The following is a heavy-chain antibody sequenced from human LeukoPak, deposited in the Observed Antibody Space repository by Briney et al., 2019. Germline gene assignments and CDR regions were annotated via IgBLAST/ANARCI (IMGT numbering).Heavy chain of an antibody. CDR2: INHSGST. J-gene: IGHJ4*02. Sequence: TSSETLSLTCAVYGGSFSGYYWSWIRQPPGKGLEWIGEINHSGSTNYNPSLKSRVTISVDTSKNQFSLKLSSGTAADTAVYYCASVARTAEYCCDYCGLCFYYWGEVTLVSVSS. V-gene: IGHV4-34*01. D-gene: IGHD2-21*01. CDR1: GGSFSGYY. CDR3: ASVARTAEYCCDYCGLCFYY.